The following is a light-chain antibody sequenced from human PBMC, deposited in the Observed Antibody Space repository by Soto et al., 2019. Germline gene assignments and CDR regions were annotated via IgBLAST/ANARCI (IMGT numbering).Light chain of an antibody. CDR3: QQSYITPWT. J-gene: IGKJ1*01. CDR1: ASISNY. V-gene: IGKV1-39*01. CDR2: AAS. Sequence: DIRMTQSPSSLSASVGDRVTITCRASASISNYLNWYQQTPGKAPNLLIYAASSLQSGVPCRFSGSGSGTEFTLTISSLQPEDFATYYCQQSYITPWTFGQGTKVEIK.